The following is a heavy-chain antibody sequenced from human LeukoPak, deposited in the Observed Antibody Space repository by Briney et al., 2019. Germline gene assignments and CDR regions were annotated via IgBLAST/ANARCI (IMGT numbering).Heavy chain of an antibody. CDR2: IYPGDSDT. J-gene: IGHJ4*02. D-gene: IGHD3-22*01. Sequence: GESLKISCRASGYSFTTYWIGRVRQMPGKGLEWMGIIYPGDSDTRYSPSFQGQVTISADKSISTAYLQWSSLKASDTAMYYCARLGGSGYYYIDYWGQGTLVTVSS. CDR1: GYSFTTYW. CDR3: ARLGGSGYYYIDY. V-gene: IGHV5-51*01.